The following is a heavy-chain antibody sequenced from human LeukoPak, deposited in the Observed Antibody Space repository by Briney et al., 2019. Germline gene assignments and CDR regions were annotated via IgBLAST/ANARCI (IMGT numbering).Heavy chain of an antibody. D-gene: IGHD2/OR15-2a*01. CDR1: GGSISSYY. CDR3: ARDVRSYGLDY. CDR2: IYYSGST. J-gene: IGHJ4*02. Sequence: SETLSLTCTVSGGSISSYYWSWIRQPPGKGLEWIGSIYYSGSTYYNPSLKSRVTISVDTSKNQFSLKLSSVTAADTAVYYCARDVRSYGLDYWGQGTLVTVSS. V-gene: IGHV4-39*07.